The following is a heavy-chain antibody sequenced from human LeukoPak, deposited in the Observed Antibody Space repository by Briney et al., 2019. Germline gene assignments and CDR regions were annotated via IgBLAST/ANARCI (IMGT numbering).Heavy chain of an antibody. CDR2: INHSGST. D-gene: IGHD3-10*01. Sequence: SETLSLTCAVYGGSFSGYYWSWIRQPPGKGLEWIGEINHSGSTNYNPSLKSRVTISVDTSKNKFSLKLSSVTAADTAVYYCARVVFHYYGSGSYRGRYFDYWGQGTLVTVSS. CDR3: ARVVFHYYGSGSYRGRYFDY. J-gene: IGHJ4*02. CDR1: GGSFSGYY. V-gene: IGHV4-34*01.